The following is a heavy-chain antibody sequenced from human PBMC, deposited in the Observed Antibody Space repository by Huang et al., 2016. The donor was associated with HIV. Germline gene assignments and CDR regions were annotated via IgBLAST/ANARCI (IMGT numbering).Heavy chain of an antibody. D-gene: IGHD3-10*01. J-gene: IGHJ4*02. CDR1: GGSIRSEHYY. CDR2: IYYSGST. CDR3: ARLPGSITMIRGVITDPY. Sequence: QLQLQESGPGLVKPSETLSLTCTVSGGSIRSEHYYWGWIRQPPGKGLEWIGSIYYSGSTYYNPSLKSRVTITVDTSKNQFSLKMRSVTAADTAVYYCARLPGSITMIRGVITDPYWGQGTLVTVSS. V-gene: IGHV4-39*01.